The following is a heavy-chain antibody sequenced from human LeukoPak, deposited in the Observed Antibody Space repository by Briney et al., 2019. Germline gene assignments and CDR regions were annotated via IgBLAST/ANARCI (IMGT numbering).Heavy chain of an antibody. CDR1: GGTFRSYA. V-gene: IGHV1-69*13. D-gene: IGHD3-22*01. Sequence: SVNASCKASGGTFRSYAISWVRQAPGQGLAWMGGIIPIFGTSKYPQKFQGRVTITADESTTTAYMELSSLRSEDTAVYFCAKESGYYYQGCGRDGRYFDSWGQGTLVTVSA. CDR3: AKESGYYYQGCGRDGRYFDS. J-gene: IGHJ4*02. CDR2: IIPIFGTS.